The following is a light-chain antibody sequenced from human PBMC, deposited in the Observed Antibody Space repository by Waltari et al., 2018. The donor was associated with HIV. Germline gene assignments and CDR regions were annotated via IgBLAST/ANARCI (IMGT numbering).Light chain of an antibody. Sequence: QSVLTQPPSVSGAPGQRVTISCTGTSSNIGADYDVHRYQQLPGTTPKPLIYNNNRPSGVPDRFSGSKSGTSASLAITGLRAEDEAYYFCQSYDSSLSGSRVFGGGTKLTVL. CDR3: QSYDSSLSGSRV. CDR2: NN. V-gene: IGLV1-40*01. J-gene: IGLJ3*02. CDR1: SSNIGADYD.